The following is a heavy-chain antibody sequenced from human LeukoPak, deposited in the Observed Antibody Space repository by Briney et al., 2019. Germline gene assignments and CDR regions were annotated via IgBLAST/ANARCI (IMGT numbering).Heavy chain of an antibody. D-gene: IGHD3-3*01. CDR2: IGGGGST. Sequence: GGSLRLSCAASGFTFSNYTMSWVRQAPGKGLEWVSGIGGGGSTYYADSVKGRFTISRDSSKNTLYLQMNSLRAEDTAVYYCAKEDDFWSGYCHYWGQGTLVTVSS. CDR3: AKEDDFWSGYCHY. J-gene: IGHJ4*02. V-gene: IGHV3-23*01. CDR1: GFTFSNYT.